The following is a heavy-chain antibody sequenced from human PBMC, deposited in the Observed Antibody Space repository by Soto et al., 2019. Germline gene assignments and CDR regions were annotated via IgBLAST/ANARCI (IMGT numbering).Heavy chain of an antibody. D-gene: IGHD7-27*01. V-gene: IGHV4-34*01. CDR2: INHSGST. CDR1: GGSFSGYY. CDR3: ARGGNWGYAYYMDD. Sequence: QVQLQQWGAGLLKPSETLSLTCAVYGGSFSGYYWSWIRQPPGKGLVCLGEINHSGSTNYNPFLKSRVTISVTTSKKHFPLKLSSVTAADTVVYYCARGGNWGYAYYMDDWGKGTTVTVSS. J-gene: IGHJ6*03.